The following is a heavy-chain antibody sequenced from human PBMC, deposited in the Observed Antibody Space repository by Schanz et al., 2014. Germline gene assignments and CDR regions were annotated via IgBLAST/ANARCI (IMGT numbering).Heavy chain of an antibody. V-gene: IGHV3-74*01. D-gene: IGHD4-17*01. CDR3: AKDPHKDYGGKPQALDI. CDR1: GFTLSTNV. Sequence: EVQLVESGGGLVQPGGSLRLSCAASGFTLSTNVVHWVRQAPGKGLVWVSRISRDGWTTTYADSVRGRFTISRDNAENTMYLQMNSLRAEDTALYYCAKDPHKDYGGKPQALDIWGQGTMVTVSS. J-gene: IGHJ3*02. CDR2: ISRDGWTT.